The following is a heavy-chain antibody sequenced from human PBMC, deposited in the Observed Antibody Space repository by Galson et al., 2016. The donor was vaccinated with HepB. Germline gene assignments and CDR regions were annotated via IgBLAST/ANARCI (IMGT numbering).Heavy chain of an antibody. CDR1: GYTFSSFG. CDR2: ISAYDGNT. J-gene: IGHJ4*02. Sequence: SVKVSCKASGYTFSSFGFGWVRQAPGQGLEWMGWISAYDGNTNPAQKFQGRVTMTRDTSTTTAYMELKSLRSDDSAVYYCARVLRYSDWVLSGPYYFDYWGQGTPVTVSS. V-gene: IGHV1-18*01. CDR3: ARVLRYSDWVLSGPYYFDY. D-gene: IGHD3-9*01.